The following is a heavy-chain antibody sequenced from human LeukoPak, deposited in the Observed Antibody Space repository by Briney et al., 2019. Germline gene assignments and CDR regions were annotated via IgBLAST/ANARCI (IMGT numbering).Heavy chain of an antibody. V-gene: IGHV1-18*01. D-gene: IGHD6-19*01. CDR1: GYISSSYG. J-gene: IGHJ4*02. Sequence: ASVKVSCKSVGYISSSYGISWVRQAPGQGLEWMGWISGYNGDTNYAQNLHDRLTMSTDTSTSIAYMELTSLRSDDTAVYYCARRERCCSGWYEDHWGQGTLVTVSS. CDR3: ARRERCCSGWYEDH. CDR2: ISGYNGDT.